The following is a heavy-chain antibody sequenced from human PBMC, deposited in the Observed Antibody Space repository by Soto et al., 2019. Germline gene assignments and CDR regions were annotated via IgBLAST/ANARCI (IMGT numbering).Heavy chain of an antibody. CDR1: GFTFISYA. Sequence: QVQLVESGGGVVQPGRSLRLSCAASGFTFISYAMHWVRQAPGKGLEWVAVISFDGSTEYYADSVKGRFTISRDNYKNTVYLQMNRLRSEDTAVYYCARSRHGSGSYTHFYYGVDVWGQGTTVTVSS. J-gene: IGHJ6*02. V-gene: IGHV3-30-3*01. D-gene: IGHD3-10*01. CDR2: ISFDGSTE. CDR3: ARSRHGSGSYTHFYYGVDV.